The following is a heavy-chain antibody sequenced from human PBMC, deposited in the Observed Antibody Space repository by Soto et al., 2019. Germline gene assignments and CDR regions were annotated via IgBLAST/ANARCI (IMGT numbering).Heavy chain of an antibody. Sequence: QVQLVQSGAEVKKPGASVKVSCKVSGYTLTELSMHWVRQAPGKGLEWMGGFDPEDGETIYAPKFQGRVTMTEHTSTDAAYRELSGLRSEDAAVYYCATRLKSWSYWFDPWGQGTLVTVSS. D-gene: IGHD1-26*01. CDR1: GYTLTELS. V-gene: IGHV1-24*01. CDR2: FDPEDGET. CDR3: ATRLKSWSYWFDP. J-gene: IGHJ5*02.